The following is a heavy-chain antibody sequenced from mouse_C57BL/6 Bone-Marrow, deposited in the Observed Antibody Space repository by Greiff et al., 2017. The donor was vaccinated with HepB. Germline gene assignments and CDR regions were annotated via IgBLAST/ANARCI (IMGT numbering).Heavy chain of an antibody. CDR2: IRSKSNNYAT. CDR1: GFSFNTYA. CDR3: VRHGDTTNYAMDY. V-gene: IGHV10-1*01. J-gene: IGHJ4*01. Sequence: EVKLMESGGGLVQPKGSLKLSCAASGFSFNTYAMNWVRQAPGKGLEWVARIRSKSNNYATYYADSVKDRFTISRDDSESMLYLQMNNLKTEDTAMYYCVRHGDTTNYAMDYWGQGTSVTVSS. D-gene: IGHD1-1*01.